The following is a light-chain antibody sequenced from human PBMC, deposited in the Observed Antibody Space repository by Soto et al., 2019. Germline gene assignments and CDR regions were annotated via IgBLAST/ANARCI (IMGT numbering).Light chain of an antibody. CDR3: SSYAGSHNDV. Sequence: QSALTQPPSASGSPGQSVTISCTGTSSDVGGYDYVSWYQQHPGKAPKLMIYEVNKRPSGVPDRFSGSKSGNTASLTVSGLQAEDEADYYCSSYAGSHNDVFGTGTKLTVL. V-gene: IGLV2-8*01. CDR1: SSDVGGYDY. J-gene: IGLJ1*01. CDR2: EVN.